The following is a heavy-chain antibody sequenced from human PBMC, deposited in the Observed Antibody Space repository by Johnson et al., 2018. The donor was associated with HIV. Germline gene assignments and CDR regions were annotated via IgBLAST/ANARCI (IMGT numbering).Heavy chain of an antibody. D-gene: IGHD4-23*01. CDR3: AKDSGVATLVTGAFDI. V-gene: IGHV3-30*18. CDR1: GFTFSSYG. Sequence: QVQLVESGGGLVQPGGSLRLSCAASGFTFSSYGMHWVRQAPGKGLEWVAVISYDGSNKYYADSVKGRFTISRDNSKNTLYLQMNSLRAEDTAVYYCAKDSGVATLVTGAFDIWGQGTMVTVSS. CDR2: ISYDGSNK. J-gene: IGHJ3*02.